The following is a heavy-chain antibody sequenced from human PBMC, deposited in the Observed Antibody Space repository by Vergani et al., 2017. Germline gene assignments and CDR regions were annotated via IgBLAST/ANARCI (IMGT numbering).Heavy chain of an antibody. CDR1: GFTSAGYA. CDR3: ARDWDDNWFDP. V-gene: IGHV3-9*02. D-gene: IGHD1-26*01. J-gene: IGHJ5*02. CDR2: ISWNSNSI. Sequence: EVQLEESGGGLVLPGRSLRLSCVASGFTSAGYAMHWVRQAPGKGLEWVSGISWNSNSIGYADSVKGRFTISRDNAKNSLYLQMNSLRAEDTAVYYCARDWDDNWFDPWGQGTLVTVSS.